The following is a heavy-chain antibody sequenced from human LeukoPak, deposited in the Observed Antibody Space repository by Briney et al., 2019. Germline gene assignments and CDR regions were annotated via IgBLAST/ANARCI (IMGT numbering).Heavy chain of an antibody. Sequence: PGGSLRLSCSASGFTFSTYWMSWVRQAPGKGLEWVANMRRDGNEIYYLDSVKGRFTISRDNAKNSLYLQMNSLRAEDTAVYYCAREDRGGYPDYWGQGTLVTVSS. CDR1: GFTFSTYW. V-gene: IGHV3-7*01. CDR2: MRRDGNEI. CDR3: AREDRGGYPDY. J-gene: IGHJ4*02. D-gene: IGHD3-22*01.